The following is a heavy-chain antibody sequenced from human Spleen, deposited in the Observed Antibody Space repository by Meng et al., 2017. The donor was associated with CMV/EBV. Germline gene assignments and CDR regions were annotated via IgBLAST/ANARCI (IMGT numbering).Heavy chain of an antibody. J-gene: IGHJ4*02. V-gene: IGHV1-46*01. CDR2: INPSGGST. CDR1: GGTFSSYA. D-gene: IGHD2-15*01. Sequence: ASVKVSCKASGGTFSSYAISWVRQAPGQGLEWMGIINPSGGSTSYAQKFQGRVTMTRDTSTSTVYMELSSLRSEDTAVYYCARVQGGEDYFDYWGQGTLVTVSS. CDR3: ARVQGGEDYFDY.